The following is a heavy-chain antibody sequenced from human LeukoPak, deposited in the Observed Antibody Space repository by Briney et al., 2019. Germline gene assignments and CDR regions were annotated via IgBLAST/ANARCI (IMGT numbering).Heavy chain of an antibody. Sequence: GGSLRLSCAASGFTFSSYWMHWVRQAPGKGLVWVSRINSDGSSTSYADSVKGRSTISRDNAKNTLYLQMNSLKTEDTAVYFCARNCYDSSGSLFYWGQGTLVTVSS. J-gene: IGHJ4*02. CDR2: INSDGSST. D-gene: IGHD3-22*01. CDR1: GFTFSSYW. V-gene: IGHV3-74*01. CDR3: ARNCYDSSGSLFY.